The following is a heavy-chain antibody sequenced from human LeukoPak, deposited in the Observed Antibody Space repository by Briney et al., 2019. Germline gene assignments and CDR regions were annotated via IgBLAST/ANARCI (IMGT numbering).Heavy chain of an antibody. CDR2: IYYSGST. V-gene: IGHV4-39*01. J-gene: IGHJ6*02. D-gene: IGHD2-8*01. CDR3: ARRDAGVGGRYGMDV. CDR1: GGSISSSSYY. Sequence: SETLPLTCTVSGGSISSSSYYWGWIRQPPGKGLEWIASIYYSGSTFYNPSLKSRVTMSVDTSKNQFSLRLSSVTAADAAVYYCARRDAGVGGRYGMDVWGQGTTVIVSS.